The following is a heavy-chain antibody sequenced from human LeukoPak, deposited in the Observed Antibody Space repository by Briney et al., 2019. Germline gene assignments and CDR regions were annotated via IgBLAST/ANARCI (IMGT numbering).Heavy chain of an antibody. CDR2: ISYDGSDK. V-gene: IGHV3-30*03. Sequence: GGSLRLSCSASGFSFSKYDMHWVRQAPGKGLEWVATISYDGSDKLYGDSVKGRFTISRDNSKNTLYLQMNSLRAEDTAVYYCARETVIAADYYYGMDVWGQGTTVTVSS. CDR1: GFSFSKYD. J-gene: IGHJ6*02. D-gene: IGHD6-13*01. CDR3: ARETVIAADYYYGMDV.